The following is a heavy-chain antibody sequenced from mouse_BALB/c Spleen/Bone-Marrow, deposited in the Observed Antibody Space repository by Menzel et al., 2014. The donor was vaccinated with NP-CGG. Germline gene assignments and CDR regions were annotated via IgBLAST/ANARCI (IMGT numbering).Heavy chain of an antibody. CDR1: GYAFTNYW. D-gene: IGHD2-3*01. J-gene: IGHJ4*01. CDR3: ARRDYDGYPYALDY. Sequence: QVQLQQSGAELVGPGTSVKISCKASGYAFTNYWLGWVKQRPGHGLEWIGNIYPGGGHIYYNEKFKGKATLTADKSSSTAYMQLSSLTSEDSAVYFCARRDYDGYPYALDYWGQGTSVTVSS. V-gene: IGHV1-63*01. CDR2: IYPGGGHI.